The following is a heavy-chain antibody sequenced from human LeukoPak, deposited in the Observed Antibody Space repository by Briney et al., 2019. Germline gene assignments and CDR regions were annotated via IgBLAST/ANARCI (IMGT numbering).Heavy chain of an antibody. J-gene: IGHJ6*03. CDR3: TRGSITYYYMDV. D-gene: IGHD1-14*01. Sequence: SETLSLTCTVSGGSISSYYWSWIRQPPGKGLEWIGNIYYSGSTNYNPSLKSRVTISVDTSKNQFSLKLSSVTAADTAVYYCTRGSITYYYMDVWGKGTTVTISS. CDR1: GGSISSYY. CDR2: IYYSGST. V-gene: IGHV4-59*01.